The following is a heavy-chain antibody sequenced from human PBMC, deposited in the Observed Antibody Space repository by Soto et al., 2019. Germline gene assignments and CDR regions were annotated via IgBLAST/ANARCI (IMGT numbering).Heavy chain of an antibody. V-gene: IGHV4-59*08. D-gene: IGHD3-3*01. Sequence: LSLTCTVSGGSISSYYWSWIRQPPGKGLEWIGYIYYSGSTNYNPSLKSRVTISVDTSKNQFSLKLSSVTAADTAVYYCASLEHYDFWSGYLTGPSLNYYYMDVWGKGTTVTVSS. CDR2: IYYSGST. CDR3: ASLEHYDFWSGYLTGPSLNYYYMDV. CDR1: GGSISSYY. J-gene: IGHJ6*03.